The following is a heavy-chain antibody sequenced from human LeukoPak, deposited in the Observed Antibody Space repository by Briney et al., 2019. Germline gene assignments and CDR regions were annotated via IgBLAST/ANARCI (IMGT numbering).Heavy chain of an antibody. CDR3: ARDQSSWYDYYYYMDV. J-gene: IGHJ6*03. CDR2: IYTSGST. Sequence: SETLSLTCTVSGGSISSSSYYWGWIRQPAGKGLEWIGRIYTSGSTNYNPSLKSRVTMSVDTSKNQFSLKLSSVTAADTAVYYCARDQSSWYDYYYYMDVWGKGTTVTISS. D-gene: IGHD6-13*01. V-gene: IGHV4-61*02. CDR1: GGSISSSSYY.